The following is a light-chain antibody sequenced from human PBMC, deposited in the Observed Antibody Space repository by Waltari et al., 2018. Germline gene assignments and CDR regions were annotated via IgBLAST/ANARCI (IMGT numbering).Light chain of an antibody. CDR3: CSFTSGSSLR. Sequence: QSALTQPASVSGSPGQSIAISCNGSSSDVGAFDYVSWYQQHPGKVPKLIIYDVNPRPSAVSHRFSGSKSGSTASLTISGLQPEDEADYYCCSFTSGSSLRFGGGTKLTVL. V-gene: IGLV2-14*03. J-gene: IGLJ2*01. CDR1: SSDVGAFDY. CDR2: DVN.